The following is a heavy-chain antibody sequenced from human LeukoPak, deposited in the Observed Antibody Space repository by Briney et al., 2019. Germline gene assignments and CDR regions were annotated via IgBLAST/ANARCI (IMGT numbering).Heavy chain of an antibody. CDR1: GFTFGSYA. CDR2: ISYDGSNK. CDR3: ARWSSDYVWGSYRHTSFDAFDI. V-gene: IGHV3-30*04. D-gene: IGHD3-16*02. Sequence: PGGSLRLSCAASGFTFGSYAMHWVRQAPGKGLEWVAVISYDGSNKYYADSVKGRFTISRDNSKNTLYLQMNSLRAEDTAVYYCARWSSDYVWGSYRHTSFDAFDIWGQGTMVTVSS. J-gene: IGHJ3*02.